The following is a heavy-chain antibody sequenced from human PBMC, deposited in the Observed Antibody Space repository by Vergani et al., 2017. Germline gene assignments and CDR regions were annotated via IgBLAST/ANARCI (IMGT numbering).Heavy chain of an antibody. V-gene: IGHV3-30*01. CDR1: GFTFSSYA. D-gene: IGHD5-12*01. CDR3: ARDRLRRGTYFDY. J-gene: IGHJ4*02. CDR2: ISYDGSNK. Sequence: VQLVESGGGLVKPGGSLRLSCAASGFTFSSYAMHWVRQAPGKGLEWVAVISYDGSNKYYADSVKGRFTISRDNSKNTLYLQMNSLRAEDTAVYYCARDRLRRGTYFDYWGQGTLVTVSS.